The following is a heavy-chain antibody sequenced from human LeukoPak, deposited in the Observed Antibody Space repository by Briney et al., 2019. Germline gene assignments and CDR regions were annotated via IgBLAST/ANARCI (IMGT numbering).Heavy chain of an antibody. D-gene: IGHD4-17*01. Sequence: GGSLRLFCAASGFTFSTYAMSWVRQAPGKGLEWVSAISGSGGSTYYADSVKGRFTISRDNSKNTLYLQMNSLRAEDTAVYYCAKAGYGDYSSNIWGQGTMVTVSS. J-gene: IGHJ3*02. CDR3: AKAGYGDYSSNI. V-gene: IGHV3-23*01. CDR1: GFTFSTYA. CDR2: ISGSGGST.